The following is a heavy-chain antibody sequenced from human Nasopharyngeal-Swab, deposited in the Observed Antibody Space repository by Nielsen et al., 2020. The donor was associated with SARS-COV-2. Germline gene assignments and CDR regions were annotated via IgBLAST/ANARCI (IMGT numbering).Heavy chain of an antibody. V-gene: IGHV4-59*01. Sequence: SETLSLTCTVSGDSISSNYWSWIRQPPGKGLEWIGYIYYSTDYNPSLKSRVTISVDTSKNQFSLTLTSVTAADTAVYYCARLSYYSGMDVWGQGTTVTVS. CDR3: ARLSYYSGMDV. J-gene: IGHJ6*02. CDR2: IYYST. CDR1: GDSISSNY.